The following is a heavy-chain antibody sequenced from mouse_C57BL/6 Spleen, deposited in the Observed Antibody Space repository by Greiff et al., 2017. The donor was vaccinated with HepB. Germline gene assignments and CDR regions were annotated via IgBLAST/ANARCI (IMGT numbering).Heavy chain of an antibody. Sequence: VQLQQSGPGLVQPSQSLSITCTVSGFSLTSYGVHWVRQSPGKGLEWLGVIWSGGSTDYNAAFISRLSISKDNSKSQVFFKMNSLQADDTAIYYCARSGYYRYFDYWGQGTTLTVSS. CDR2: IWSGGST. D-gene: IGHD2-3*01. J-gene: IGHJ2*01. V-gene: IGHV2-2*01. CDR1: GFSLTSYG. CDR3: ARSGYYRYFDY.